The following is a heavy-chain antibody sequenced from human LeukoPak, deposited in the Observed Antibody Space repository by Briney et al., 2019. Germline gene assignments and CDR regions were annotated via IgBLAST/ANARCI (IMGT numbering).Heavy chain of an antibody. CDR3: ARDVLRFLEWPPRRGMDV. CDR1: GYTFTSYA. Sequence: ASVKVSCKASGYTFTSYAMNWVRQAPGQGLEWMGWINTNTGNPTYAQGFTGRFVFSLDTSVSMAYLQISSLKAEDTAVYYCARDVLRFLEWPPRRGMDVWGQGTTVTVSS. CDR2: INTNTGNP. V-gene: IGHV7-4-1*04. D-gene: IGHD3-3*01. J-gene: IGHJ6*02.